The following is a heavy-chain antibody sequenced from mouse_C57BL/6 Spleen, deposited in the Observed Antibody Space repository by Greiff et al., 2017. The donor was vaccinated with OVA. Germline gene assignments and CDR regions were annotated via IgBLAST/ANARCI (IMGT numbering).Heavy chain of an antibody. V-gene: IGHV1-9*01. Sequence: QVQLKQSGAELMKPGASVKLSCKATGYTFTGYWIEWVKQRPGHGLEWIGEILPGSGSNNYNEKFKGKATFTADTSSNTAYMQLSNLTTEDSAIYYFARMITTVPDYYSMDYWGQGTSVTVSS. CDR3: ARMITTVPDYYSMDY. J-gene: IGHJ4*01. CDR1: GYTFTGYW. CDR2: ILPGSGSN. D-gene: IGHD1-1*01.